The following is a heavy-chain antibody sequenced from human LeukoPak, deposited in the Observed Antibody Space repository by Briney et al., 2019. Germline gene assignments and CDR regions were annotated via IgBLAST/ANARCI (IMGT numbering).Heavy chain of an antibody. V-gene: IGHV3-30*02. J-gene: IGHJ4*02. CDR3: AKDRGDYFDY. CDR2: VRYDGSDK. Sequence: PGGSLRLSCAASGFTFSRSGMHWVRQAPGQGLEWVTFVRYDGSDKYYADSVKGRFTISRDNSKNTLYLQMNSLRVEDTAVYYCAKDRGDYFDYWGQGTLVTVSS. D-gene: IGHD5-24*01. CDR1: GFTFSRSG.